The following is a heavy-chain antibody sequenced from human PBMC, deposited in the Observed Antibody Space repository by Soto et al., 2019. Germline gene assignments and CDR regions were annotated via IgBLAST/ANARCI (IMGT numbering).Heavy chain of an antibody. CDR3: ARDPHPTANLIFDF. CDR2: ISYDGSDK. Sequence: EPGGGVVQPGRSLRLSCTASGFTFSNHAMHWLRLAPGKGLEWVALISYDGSDKYYADSVKGRFTISKDHSKNTLYLQMNSLRPEDTAVYYCARDPHPTANLIFDFWGQGTLVTVSS. J-gene: IGHJ4*02. CDR1: GFTFSNHA. D-gene: IGHD4-17*01. V-gene: IGHV3-30-3*01.